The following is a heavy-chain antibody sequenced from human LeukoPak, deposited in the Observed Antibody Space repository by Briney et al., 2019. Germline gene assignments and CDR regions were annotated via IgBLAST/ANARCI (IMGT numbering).Heavy chain of an antibody. D-gene: IGHD3-22*01. CDR1: GASMSNYY. J-gene: IGHJ4*02. CDR2: IYTSGST. CDR3: ARGYYNSSGYSFDY. Sequence: SETLSLTCTVSGASMSNYYCHWIRQSAGKGLEWIGRIYTSGSTNYNPFLKSRVTMSVDTSKNQFSLKINSLTADDTGVYYCARGYYNSSGYSFDYWGQGTLVTVPS. V-gene: IGHV4-4*07.